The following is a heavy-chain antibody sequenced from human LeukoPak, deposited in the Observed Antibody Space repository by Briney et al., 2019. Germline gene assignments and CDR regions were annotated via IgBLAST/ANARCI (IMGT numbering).Heavy chain of an antibody. CDR1: GGSISSSTYY. J-gene: IGHJ4*02. V-gene: IGHV4-39*07. D-gene: IGHD6-19*01. CDR2: VHYSGGS. Sequence: SETLSLTCIVSGGSISSSTYYWGWIRQSPGKGLEWIGSVHYSGGSYYSPSLKSRVTISLNTSKNQFSLKLSSVTAADTAVYYCARVTPAGAWLGYFDYWGQGTLVTVSS. CDR3: ARVTPAGAWLGYFDY.